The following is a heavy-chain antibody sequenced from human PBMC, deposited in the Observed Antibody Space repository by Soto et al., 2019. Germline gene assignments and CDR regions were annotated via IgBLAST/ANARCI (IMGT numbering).Heavy chain of an antibody. CDR2: IYPGDSDT. J-gene: IGHJ6*02. Sequence: PGESLKISCKGSGYSFTSYWIGWVRQMPGKGLEWMGIIYPGDSDTRYSPSFQGQVTISADKSISTAYLQWSSLKASDTAMYYCARPTYYYDSSGLLSYYYYGMDVWGQGTTVTVSS. CDR3: ARPTYYYDSSGLLSYYYYGMDV. CDR1: GYSFTSYW. D-gene: IGHD3-22*01. V-gene: IGHV5-51*01.